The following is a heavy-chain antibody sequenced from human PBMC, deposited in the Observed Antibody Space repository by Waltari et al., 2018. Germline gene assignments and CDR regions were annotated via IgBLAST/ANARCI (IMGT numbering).Heavy chain of an antibody. J-gene: IGHJ4*02. CDR3: ARVPSGSYTGYFDN. CDR2: SNPSGGDT. D-gene: IGHD1-26*01. Sequence: QVHLVQSGAEVKKPGASVKVSCKASGYTFTRNYMHWVRQAPGQGLEWMGISNPSGGDTSYPQNCQGRVTLTRDTSTSPVYMELSSLKAEDTAVYYCARVPSGSYTGYFDNWGQGTLVTVSS. V-gene: IGHV1-46*01. CDR1: GYTFTRNY.